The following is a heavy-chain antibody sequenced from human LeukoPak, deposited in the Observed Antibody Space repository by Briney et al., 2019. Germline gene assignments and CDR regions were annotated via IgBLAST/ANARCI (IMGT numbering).Heavy chain of an antibody. CDR1: GGSFSGYY. CDR3: ARTYYDFWSGYSGGYYFDY. CDR2: INHSGGT. V-gene: IGHV4-34*01. D-gene: IGHD3-3*01. J-gene: IGHJ4*02. Sequence: SETLSLTCAVYGGSFSGYYWSWIRQPPGKGLEWIGEINHSGGTNYNPSLKSRVTISVDTSKNQFSLKLSSVTAADTAVYYCARTYYDFWSGYSGGYYFDYWGQGTLVTVSS.